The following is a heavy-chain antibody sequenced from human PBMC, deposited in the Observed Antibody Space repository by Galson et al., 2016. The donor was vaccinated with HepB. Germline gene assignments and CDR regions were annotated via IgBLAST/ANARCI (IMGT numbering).Heavy chain of an antibody. V-gene: IGHV3-15*01. J-gene: IGHJ4*02. CDR1: GLTLSNAW. CDR2: IKSKSDGGTA. Sequence: SLRLSCAASGLTLSNAWMTWVRQAPGKGLEYLGHIKSKSDGGTADYATPVKGRFTIFRDDSKTTLYLQMNSLRIEDTAVYYCTPRSFWGPGTLVTVSS. CDR3: TPRSF.